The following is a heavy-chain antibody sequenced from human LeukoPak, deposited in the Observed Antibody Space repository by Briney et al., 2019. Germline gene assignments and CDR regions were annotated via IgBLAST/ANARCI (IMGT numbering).Heavy chain of an antibody. Sequence: ASVKVSCKASGYTFTNYYMHWVRQAPGQGLEWMGIINPSDGKTSHAQKFQGRVTMTRDTSTSTVYMELSSLRSEDTAVYYCAREIGPRQLHLWGSAFDYWGQGTLVTVSS. CDR2: INPSDGKT. J-gene: IGHJ4*02. D-gene: IGHD5-18*01. CDR1: GYTFTNYY. CDR3: AREIGPRQLHLWGSAFDY. V-gene: IGHV1-46*01.